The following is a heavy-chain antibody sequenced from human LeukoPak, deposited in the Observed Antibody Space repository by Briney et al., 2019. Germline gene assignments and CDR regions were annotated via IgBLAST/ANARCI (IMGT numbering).Heavy chain of an antibody. J-gene: IGHJ1*01. V-gene: IGHV3-53*01. CDR3: ARTDETAPAEDFQH. CDR2: IYSGGRT. D-gene: IGHD2-21*02. CDR1: GFSVSDNY. Sequence: GGSLRLSCAASGFSVSDNYMSWVRQAPGKGLEWVSVIYSGGRTYYADSVKGRFTISRDNSKNTLYLQMKSLRAEDTAVYYCARTDETAPAEDFQHWGQGTLVTVSS.